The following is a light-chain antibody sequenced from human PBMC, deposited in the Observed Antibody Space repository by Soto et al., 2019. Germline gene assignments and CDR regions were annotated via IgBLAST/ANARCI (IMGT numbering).Light chain of an antibody. CDR3: QQYNNGPPTYT. J-gene: IGKJ2*01. CDR1: QSVSSN. Sequence: EIVMTQSPATLSVSPGERATLSCRASQSVSSNLAWYQQKPGQAPRLLIYGASTRATGIAARFSGSGSGTEFTLTISSLQSEDFAVYYCQQYNNGPPTYTFGQGTKLEIK. V-gene: IGKV3-15*01. CDR2: GAS.